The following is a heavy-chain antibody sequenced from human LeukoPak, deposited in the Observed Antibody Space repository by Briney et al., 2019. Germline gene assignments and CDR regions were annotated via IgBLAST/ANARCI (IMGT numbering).Heavy chain of an antibody. Sequence: ASVKVSCKASGYTFTYHYMHWVRQAPGQGLEWMGWINPNSGGTNYAQKFQGRVTMTRDTSISTAYMELSSLRSDDTAVYYCARDLRYSGNSPFYVDYWGQGALVTVSS. CDR2: INPNSGGT. CDR3: ARDLRYSGNSPFYVDY. V-gene: IGHV1-2*02. D-gene: IGHD5-12*01. CDR1: GYTFTYHY. J-gene: IGHJ4*02.